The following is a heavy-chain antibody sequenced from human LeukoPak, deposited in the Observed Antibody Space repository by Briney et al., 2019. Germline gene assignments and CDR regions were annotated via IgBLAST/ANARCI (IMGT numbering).Heavy chain of an antibody. CDR1: GFTFSSYS. Sequence: PGGSLRLSCAASGFTFSSYSMNWVRQAPGKGLVWVSRINSDGSSTSYADSVKGRFTISRDDAKNTLYLQMNSLRAEDTAVYYCARVRVPHYCGGDCCLDYWGQGTLVTVSS. V-gene: IGHV3-74*01. CDR2: INSDGSST. CDR3: ARVRVPHYCGGDCCLDY. D-gene: IGHD2-21*02. J-gene: IGHJ4*02.